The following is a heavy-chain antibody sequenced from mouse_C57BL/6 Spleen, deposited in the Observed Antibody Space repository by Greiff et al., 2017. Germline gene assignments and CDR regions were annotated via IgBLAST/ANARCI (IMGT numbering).Heavy chain of an antibody. CDR1: GYTFTSYW. CDR3: ARSNYGSYFDD. J-gene: IGHJ2*01. D-gene: IGHD1-1*01. V-gene: IGHV1-61*01. Sequence: QVQLQQPGAELVRPGSSVKLSCKASGYTFTSYWMDWVKQRPGQGLEWIGNIYPSDSATHYNQKFTDKATLTVDKSSSTAYMQLSSLTSEYSAVYYCARSNYGSYFDDWGQGTTLTVSS. CDR2: IYPSDSAT.